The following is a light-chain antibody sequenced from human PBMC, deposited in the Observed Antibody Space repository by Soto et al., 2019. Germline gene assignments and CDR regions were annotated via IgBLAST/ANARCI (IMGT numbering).Light chain of an antibody. Sequence: QSALTQPASVSGSPGQSITISCTGTSSDVGGYNYVSWYQQHPGKAPKLMIYEVSNRPSGVSNRFSGSKSGNTASLTISGLQAEDEADYYCSSYTSSSIDCVFGPGTKLTVL. J-gene: IGLJ1*01. CDR2: EVS. CDR3: SSYTSSSIDCV. CDR1: SSDVGGYNY. V-gene: IGLV2-14*01.